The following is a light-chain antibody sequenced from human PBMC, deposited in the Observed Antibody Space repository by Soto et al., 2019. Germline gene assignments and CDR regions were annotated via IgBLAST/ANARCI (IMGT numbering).Light chain of an antibody. CDR1: SSDVGSYNL. CDR2: EGS. V-gene: IGLV2-23*01. Sequence: QSALTQPASVSGSPGQSITISCTGTSSDVGSYNLVSWYQQHPGKAPKLMIYEGSKRPSGVSNRFSGSMSGNTASLTISGLQAEDEADYYCCSYAGDSSYVFGSGTKVTVL. J-gene: IGLJ1*01. CDR3: CSYAGDSSYV.